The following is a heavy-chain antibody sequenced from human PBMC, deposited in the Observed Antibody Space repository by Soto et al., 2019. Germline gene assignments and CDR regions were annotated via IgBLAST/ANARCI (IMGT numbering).Heavy chain of an antibody. Sequence: SVKVSCKASGGTFSSYAISWVRQAPGQGLEWMGGIIPIFGTANYAQKFQGRVTITADESTSTAYVELSSLRSEDTAVYYCASSNYYDSSGYYPGEDYFDYWGQGTQVTVSS. V-gene: IGHV1-69*13. CDR1: GGTFSSYA. CDR2: IIPIFGTA. J-gene: IGHJ4*02. D-gene: IGHD3-22*01. CDR3: ASSNYYDSSGYYPGEDYFDY.